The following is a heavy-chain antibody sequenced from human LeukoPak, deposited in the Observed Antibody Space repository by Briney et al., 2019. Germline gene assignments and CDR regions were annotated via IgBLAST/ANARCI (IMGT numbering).Heavy chain of an antibody. CDR1: GGSISSSSYY. V-gene: IGHV4-39*07. Sequence: SETLSLTCTVSGGSISSSSYYWGWIRQPPGKGLEWIGSIYYSGSTYYNPSLKSRVTISVGTSKNQFSLKLSSVTAADTAVYYCARDPSFLWFGELGGVYWGQGTLVTVSS. D-gene: IGHD3-10*01. J-gene: IGHJ4*02. CDR2: IYYSGST. CDR3: ARDPSFLWFGELGGVY.